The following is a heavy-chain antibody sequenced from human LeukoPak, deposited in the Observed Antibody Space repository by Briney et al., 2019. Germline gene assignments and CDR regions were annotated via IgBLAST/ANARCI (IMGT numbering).Heavy chain of an antibody. D-gene: IGHD3-22*01. CDR1: GYTFTSYY. CDR3: ARGLVLGYYDSSGLSFDY. Sequence: GASVKVSCKASGYTFTSYYMHWVRQAPGQGLEWVGIINPSGGSTSYAQKFQGRVTMTRDMSTSTVYMELSSLRSEDTAVYYCARGLVLGYYDSSGLSFDYWGQGTLVTVSS. CDR2: INPSGGST. V-gene: IGHV1-46*01. J-gene: IGHJ4*02.